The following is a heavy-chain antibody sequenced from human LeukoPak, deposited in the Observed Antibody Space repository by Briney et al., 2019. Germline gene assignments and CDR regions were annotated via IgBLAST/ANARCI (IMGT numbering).Heavy chain of an antibody. Sequence: GGSLRVSCAASGVSFSTTWMHWVRQAPGKGLMWVSHVSSDGSRTYADSVKGRFTVSRDNNKDMVYLQMSSLRAEDTAVYYCATDGAYGLTHWGQGTLVTVSS. J-gene: IGHJ4*02. CDR1: GVSFSTTW. CDR3: ATDGAYGLTH. CDR2: VSSDGSRT. D-gene: IGHD3-16*01. V-gene: IGHV3-74*01.